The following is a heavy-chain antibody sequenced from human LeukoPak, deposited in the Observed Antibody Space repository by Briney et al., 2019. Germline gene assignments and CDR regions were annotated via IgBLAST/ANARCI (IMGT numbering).Heavy chain of an antibody. CDR2: IYYSGST. V-gene: IGHV4-39*01. D-gene: IGHD3-10*01. CDR1: GGSISSSSYY. CDR3: ARLVGITMEI. Sequence: SETLSLTCTVSGGSISSSSYYWGWVRQPPGKGLEWIGSIYYSGSTYYNPSLKSRVTISVDTSKNQFFLKLSSVTAADTAVYYCARLVGITMEIWGQGTLVTVSS. J-gene: IGHJ4*02.